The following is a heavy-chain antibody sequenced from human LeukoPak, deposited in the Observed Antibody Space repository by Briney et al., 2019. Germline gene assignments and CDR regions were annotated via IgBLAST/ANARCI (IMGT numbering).Heavy chain of an antibody. CDR1: GFTFTNYG. V-gene: IGHV3-33*01. D-gene: IGHD6-13*01. J-gene: IGHJ4*02. Sequence: SGGSLRLSCAASGFTFTNYGMHWVRQAPGKGLEWVAVVWFDGTNKYYADSVKGRFTISRDNSKNTVYLQMNSLRAEDTAVYYCARDHGYSSSWYCLDYWGQGTLVTVSS. CDR3: ARDHGYSSSWYCLDY. CDR2: VWFDGTNK.